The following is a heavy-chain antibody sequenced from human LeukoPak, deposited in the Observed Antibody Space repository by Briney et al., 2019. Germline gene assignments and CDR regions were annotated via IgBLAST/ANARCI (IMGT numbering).Heavy chain of an antibody. CDR3: ARAAYDSNGYTANHDY. J-gene: IGHJ4*02. Sequence: GGSLRLSCAASGFTVSTHYMSWVRQAPGKGLEWVSALYSDGTTYYADSVKGRFTISRDNSKNTLYLQMNNLRAEDTAVFYCARAAYDSNGYTANHDYWGQGTLVTVSS. CDR1: GFTVSTHY. CDR2: LYSDGTT. V-gene: IGHV3-53*01. D-gene: IGHD3-22*01.